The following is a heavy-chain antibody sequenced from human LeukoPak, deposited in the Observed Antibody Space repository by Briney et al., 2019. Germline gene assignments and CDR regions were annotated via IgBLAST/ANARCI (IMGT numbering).Heavy chain of an antibody. V-gene: IGHV3-11*01. CDR3: ARGDNTSYYYCYGMDV. CDR2: ISSSGSTI. D-gene: IGHD1-14*01. CDR1: GFSFSDYY. Sequence: GGSLRLSCAASGFSFSDYYMSWIRQAPGKGLGWVSYISSSGSTIYYADSVKGRFTISRDNAKNSLYLQMNSLRAEDTAVYYCARGDNTSYYYCYGMDVWGQGTTVTVSS. J-gene: IGHJ6*02.